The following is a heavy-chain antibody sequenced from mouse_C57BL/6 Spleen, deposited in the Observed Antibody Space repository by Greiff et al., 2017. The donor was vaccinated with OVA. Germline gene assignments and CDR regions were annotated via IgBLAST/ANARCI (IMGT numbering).Heavy chain of an antibody. CDR3: AREGGFGDAMDY. V-gene: IGHV2-2*01. CDR2: IWSGGST. CDR1: GFSLTSYG. J-gene: IGHJ4*01. Sequence: QVQLKQSGPGLVQPSQSLSITCTVSGFSLTSYGVHWVRQSPGKGLEWLGVIWSGGSTDYTAAFISRLSISKDNSKSQVFFKMNSLQADDTAIDYCAREGGFGDAMDYWGQGTSVTVSS.